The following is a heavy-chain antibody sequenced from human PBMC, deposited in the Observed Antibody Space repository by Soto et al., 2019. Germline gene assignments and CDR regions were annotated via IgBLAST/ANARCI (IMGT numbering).Heavy chain of an antibody. D-gene: IGHD3-16*01. CDR3: AREVYDYVWGSYPNDAFDI. V-gene: IGHV3-48*03. CDR1: GFTFSSYE. J-gene: IGHJ3*02. Sequence: GGSLRLSCAASGFTFSSYEMNWVRQAPGKGLEWVSYISSSGSTIYYADSVKGRFTISRDNAKNSLYLQMNSLRAEDTAVYYCAREVYDYVWGSYPNDAFDIWGQGTMGTVSS. CDR2: ISSSGSTI.